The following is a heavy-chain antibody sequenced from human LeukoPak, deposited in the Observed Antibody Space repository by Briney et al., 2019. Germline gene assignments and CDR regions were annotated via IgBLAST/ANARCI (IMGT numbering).Heavy chain of an antibody. CDR3: AKGYSYGFDYFDY. CDR2: INPNSGGT. Sequence: ASVKVSCKASGYTFTGYYMHWVRQAPGQGLEWMGWINPNSGGTNYAQKLQGRVTMTTDTSTSTAYMELRSLRSDDTAVYYCAKGYSYGFDYFDYWGQGTLVTVSS. V-gene: IGHV1-2*02. D-gene: IGHD5-18*01. CDR1: GYTFTGYY. J-gene: IGHJ4*02.